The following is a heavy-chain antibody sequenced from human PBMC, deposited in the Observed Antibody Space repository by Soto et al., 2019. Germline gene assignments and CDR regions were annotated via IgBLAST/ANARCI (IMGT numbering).Heavy chain of an antibody. CDR1: GFTFSSYA. V-gene: IGHV3-23*01. D-gene: IGHD2-21*02. J-gene: IGHJ4*02. Sequence: PGGSLRLSCAASGFTFSSYAMSWVRQAPGKGLEWVSAISGSGGSTYYADSVKGRFTISRDNSKNTLYLQMNSLTDEDTAIYFCASEALCGADCYFFEYWGQGTLVTVSS. CDR3: ASEALCGADCYFFEY. CDR2: ISGSGGST.